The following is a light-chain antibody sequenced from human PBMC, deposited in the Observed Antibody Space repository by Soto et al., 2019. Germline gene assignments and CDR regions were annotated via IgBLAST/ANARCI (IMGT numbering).Light chain of an antibody. Sequence: DIQMTQSPSSLSASVGDRVTITCQASQDISNYLNWYQHKPGKAPKLLIYDASNLETGVPSRFSGSGSGTDFTFTISSLQPEDIATYYCQQYDNLPPFGQGTRLEI. CDR1: QDISNY. CDR3: QQYDNLPP. CDR2: DAS. J-gene: IGKJ5*01. V-gene: IGKV1-33*01.